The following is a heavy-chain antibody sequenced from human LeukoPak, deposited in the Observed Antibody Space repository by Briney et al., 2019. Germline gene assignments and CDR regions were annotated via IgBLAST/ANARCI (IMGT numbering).Heavy chain of an antibody. D-gene: IGHD6-19*01. J-gene: IGHJ4*02. CDR1: GYTLIELS. Sequence: ASTKVSCKVSGYTLIELSMHWLLQAPGKGVVGLGGCDSEDGETIYKQKFQGRVTMTEDTSKDTAYMELSSLRSEDTAVYYCATDIHSSGWYGFDYWGQGTLVTVSS. CDR3: ATDIHSSGWYGFDY. CDR2: CDSEDGET. V-gene: IGHV1-24*01.